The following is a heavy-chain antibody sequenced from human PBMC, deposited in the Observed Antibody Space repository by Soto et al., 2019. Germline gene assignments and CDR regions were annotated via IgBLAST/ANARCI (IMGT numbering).Heavy chain of an antibody. J-gene: IGHJ4*02. CDR1: GFTFSSYG. V-gene: IGHV3-30*18. CDR3: AKDFSQNYYDSSGYYDY. CDR2: ISYDGSNK. Sequence: LRLSCAASGFTFSSYGMHWVRQAPGKGLAWVAVISYDGSNKYYADSVKGRFTISRDNSKNTLYLQMNSLRAEDTAVYYCAKDFSQNYYDSSGYYDYWGQGTLVTVSS. D-gene: IGHD3-22*01.